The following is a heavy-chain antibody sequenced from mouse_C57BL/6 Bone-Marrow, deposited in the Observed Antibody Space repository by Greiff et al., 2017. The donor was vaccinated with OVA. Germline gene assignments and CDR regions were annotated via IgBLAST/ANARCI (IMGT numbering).Heavy chain of an antibody. D-gene: IGHD2-4*01. CDR3: VFYYDYDGPFDY. Sequence: QVQLQQPGAELVRPGSSVKLSCKASGYTFTSYWMHWVKQRPIQGLEWIGNIDPSDSETHYNQKFKDKATLTVDKSSSTAYMQLSSLTSEDSAVYYCVFYYDYDGPFDYWGQGTTLTVSS. J-gene: IGHJ2*01. CDR2: IDPSDSET. CDR1: GYTFTSYW. V-gene: IGHV1-52*01.